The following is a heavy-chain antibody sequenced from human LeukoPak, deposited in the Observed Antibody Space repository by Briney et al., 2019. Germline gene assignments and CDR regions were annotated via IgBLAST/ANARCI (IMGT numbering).Heavy chain of an antibody. D-gene: IGHD3-10*01. CDR1: GYSFTTYW. CDR3: ARLLYYYGSGSYSSFDI. Sequence: GESLKISCKGSGYSFTTYWIGWVRQMPGKGLEWMGIIYPGDSDTRYSPSFQGQVTISADKSISTAYLQWSSLKASDTAMYYCARLLYYYGSGSYSSFDIWGQGTMVTVSS. J-gene: IGHJ3*02. V-gene: IGHV5-51*01. CDR2: IYPGDSDT.